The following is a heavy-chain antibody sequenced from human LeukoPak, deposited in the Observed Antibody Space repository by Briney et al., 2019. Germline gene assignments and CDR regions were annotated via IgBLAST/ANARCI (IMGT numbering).Heavy chain of an antibody. CDR3: ATDKGYYDSSGYFGLYAFDI. D-gene: IGHD3-22*01. CDR1: GYTLTELS. J-gene: IGHJ3*02. V-gene: IGHV1-24*01. Sequence: ASVKVSCKVSGYTLTELSMHWVRQAPGKGLEWMGGFDPEDGETIYAQKFQGRVTMTEDTSTDTAYVELSSLRSEDTAVYYCATDKGYYDSSGYFGLYAFDIWGQGTMVTVSS. CDR2: FDPEDGET.